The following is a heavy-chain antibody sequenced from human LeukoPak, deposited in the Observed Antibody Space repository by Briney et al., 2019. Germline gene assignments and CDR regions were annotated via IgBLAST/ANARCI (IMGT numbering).Heavy chain of an antibody. CDR1: GCSISGYY. V-gene: IGHV4-59*01. CDR2: IYYSGST. CDR3: ARDKISINAFDM. Sequence: SETLSLTCTVSGCSISGYYWSWIRQPPGKGLEWIGYIYYSGSTNYNPSLKSRVTISVDTSKNLFSLKLNSVTAADTAVYYCARDKISINAFDMWGQGTMVTVSS. J-gene: IGHJ3*02. D-gene: IGHD1-14*01.